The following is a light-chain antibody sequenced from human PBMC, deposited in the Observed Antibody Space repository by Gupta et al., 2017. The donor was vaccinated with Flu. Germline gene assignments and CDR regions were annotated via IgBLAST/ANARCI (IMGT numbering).Light chain of an antibody. Sequence: SPGQTASITCSGDEVETKYNSWYQKNAVQSPILVIYLDDKRPAGIPGRFSGSASGDTATLTISVTQALDEGDYYCHAGGSDNAVFGGGTRLTVL. CDR3: HAGGSDNAV. V-gene: IGLV3-1*01. J-gene: IGLJ3*02. CDR1: EVETKY. CDR2: LDD.